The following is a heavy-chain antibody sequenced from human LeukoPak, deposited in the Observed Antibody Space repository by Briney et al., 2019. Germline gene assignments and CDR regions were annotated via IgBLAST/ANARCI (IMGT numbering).Heavy chain of an antibody. Sequence: GGSLRLSCAASGFTFSSYSMNWVRQAPGKGLEWVSSISSSSSYIYYADSVKGRFTISRDNAKNSLYLQMNSLRAEDTAVYYCASFYMRRWFDPWGQGTLVTVSS. D-gene: IGHD2/OR15-2a*01. J-gene: IGHJ5*02. V-gene: IGHV3-21*01. CDR1: GFTFSSYS. CDR2: ISSSSSYI. CDR3: ASFYMRRWFDP.